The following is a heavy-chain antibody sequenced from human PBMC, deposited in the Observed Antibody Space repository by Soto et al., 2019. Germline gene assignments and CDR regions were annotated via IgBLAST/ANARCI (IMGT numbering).Heavy chain of an antibody. J-gene: IGHJ4*02. Sequence: PSETLSLTCTVSGGSISSSSYYWGWIRQPPGKGLEWIGSIYYSGSTYYNPSLKSRVTISVDTSKNQFSPKLSSVTAADTAVYYCARWFYYDSSGYPDYWGQGTLVTVSS. CDR2: IYYSGST. CDR1: GGSISSSSYY. CDR3: ARWFYYDSSGYPDY. V-gene: IGHV4-39*07. D-gene: IGHD3-22*01.